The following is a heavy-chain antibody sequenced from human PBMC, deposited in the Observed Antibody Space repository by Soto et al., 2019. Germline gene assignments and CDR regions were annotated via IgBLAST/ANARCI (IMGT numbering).Heavy chain of an antibody. Sequence: SETLSLTCTVSVRSISCYYWRCIRQPPGKGLEWIGYIYYSGSTNYNPSLKSRVTISVDTSKNQFSLKLSSVTAADTAVYYCASLYSGYDYGSFAYWGQGTLVTVSS. V-gene: IGHV4-59*08. D-gene: IGHD5-12*01. CDR1: VRSISCYY. CDR3: ASLYSGYDYGSFAY. J-gene: IGHJ4*02. CDR2: IYYSGST.